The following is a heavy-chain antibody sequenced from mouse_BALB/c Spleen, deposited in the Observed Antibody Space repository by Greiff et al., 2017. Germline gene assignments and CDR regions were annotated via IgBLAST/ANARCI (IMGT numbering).Heavy chain of an antibody. D-gene: IGHD2-1*01. CDR1: GYTFTSYW. V-gene: IGHV1S22*01. CDR3: TRSGNYYGNCFYAMDY. CDR2: IYPGSGST. Sequence: LQQPGSELVRPGASVKLSCKASGYTFTSYWMHWVKQRPGQGLEWIGNIYPGSGSTNYDEKFKSKATLTVDTSSSTAYMQLSSLTSEDSAVYYCTRSGNYYGNCFYAMDYWGQGTSVTVSS. J-gene: IGHJ4*01.